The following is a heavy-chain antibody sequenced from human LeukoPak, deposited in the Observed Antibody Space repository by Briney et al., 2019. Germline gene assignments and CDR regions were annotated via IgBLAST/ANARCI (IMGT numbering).Heavy chain of an antibody. Sequence: TLRLSCAASGVTSSVYTISGGSDSPGKRLEWVSSISSSNSYIYYAGSVKGRFTIFRDNAKNSLYLQMNSLRAEDTAVYYCAERNYRGQGPLVTVSS. V-gene: IGHV3-21*03. D-gene: IGHD1-1*01. CDR1: GVTSSVYT. J-gene: IGHJ4*02. CDR2: ISSSNSYI. CDR3: AERNY.